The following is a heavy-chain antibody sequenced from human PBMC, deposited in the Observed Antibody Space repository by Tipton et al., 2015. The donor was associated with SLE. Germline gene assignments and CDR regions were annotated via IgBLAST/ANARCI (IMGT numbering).Heavy chain of an antibody. Sequence: TLSLTCTVSGGSISRYYWSWIRQPPGKGLEWIGYIYYSGSTNYNPSLKSRVTISIDTSKNQFSLKLSSVTAADTAVYYCARRVAVAVYWYFDLWGRGTLVTVSS. CDR3: ARRVAVAVYWYFDL. J-gene: IGHJ2*01. CDR2: IYYSGST. CDR1: GGSISRYY. D-gene: IGHD6-19*01. V-gene: IGHV4-59*01.